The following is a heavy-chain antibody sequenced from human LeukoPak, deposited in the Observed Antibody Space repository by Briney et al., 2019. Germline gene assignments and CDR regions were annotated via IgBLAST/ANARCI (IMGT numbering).Heavy chain of an antibody. CDR1: GGSISSYY. V-gene: IGHV4-59*08. J-gene: IGHJ3*02. CDR3: ARLTNDAFDI. Sequence: SETLSLTCTVSGGSISSYYWSWIRQPPGKGLEWIGYIYYSGGTNYNPSLKSRVTISVDTSKNQFSLKLSSVTAADTAVYYCARLTNDAFDIWGQGTMVTVSS. CDR2: IYYSGGT. D-gene: IGHD4-4*01.